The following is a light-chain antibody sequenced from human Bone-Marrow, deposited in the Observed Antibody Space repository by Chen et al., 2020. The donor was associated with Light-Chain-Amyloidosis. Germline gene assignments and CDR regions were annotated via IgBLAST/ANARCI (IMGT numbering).Light chain of an antibody. CDR3: SSYAGTYTWV. V-gene: IGLV2-11*01. CDR1: SSDVGAYTY. CDR2: DVN. Sequence: QSALTQPRSVSGSLGRSVTIPGTGTSSDVGAYTYVSWYQQHPGKAPKLIIYDVNMRPSGVPDRFSGSQSGSTASLTISRLQADDESDYFCSSYAGTYTWVFGGGTKLTVL. J-gene: IGLJ3*02.